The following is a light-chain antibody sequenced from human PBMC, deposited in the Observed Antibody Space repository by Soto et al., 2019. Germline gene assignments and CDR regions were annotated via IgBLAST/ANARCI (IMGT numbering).Light chain of an antibody. CDR1: HDINNY. V-gene: IGKV1-33*01. CDR2: DAS. CDR3: QQYDNLLLT. J-gene: IGKJ4*01. Sequence: DIQMTQSPPSLSASVGDRVTITCQASHDINNYLNWYQQKAGQAPKVLISDASNLETVVPSRFSGSRSRTDFTFTISSLQREDVATYYCQQYDNLLLTFGGGTRVDIK.